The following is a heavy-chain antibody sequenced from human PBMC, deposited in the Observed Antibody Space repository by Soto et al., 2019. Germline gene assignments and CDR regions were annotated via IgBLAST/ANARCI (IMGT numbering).Heavy chain of an antibody. J-gene: IGHJ6*02. CDR1: GYTFTSYY. D-gene: IGHD2-15*01. V-gene: IGHV1-46*01. CDR2: INPSGGST. Sequence: QVQLVQSGAEVKKPGASVKVSCKASGYTFTSYYMHWVRQAPGQGLEWMGIINPSGGSTSYAQKFQGRVTMTRDTSTSTVYMELSSLSSEDTAVYYCARDLDIVVVVAATPDYYYYGMDVWGQGTTVTVSS. CDR3: ARDLDIVVVVAATPDYYYYGMDV.